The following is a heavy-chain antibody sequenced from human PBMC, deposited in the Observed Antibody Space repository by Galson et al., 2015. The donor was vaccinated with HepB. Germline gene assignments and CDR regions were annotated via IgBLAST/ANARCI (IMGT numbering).Heavy chain of an antibody. Sequence: SVKVSCKASGYTFTGYYMHWVRQAPGQGLEWMGRINPNSGGTNYAQKFQGRVTMTRDTSISTAYMELSRLRSDDTAVYYCARGYYDYIWGSYRVDAFDIWGQGTMVTVSS. CDR2: INPNSGGT. V-gene: IGHV1-2*06. CDR1: GYTFTGYY. D-gene: IGHD3-16*02. CDR3: ARGYYDYIWGSYRVDAFDI. J-gene: IGHJ3*02.